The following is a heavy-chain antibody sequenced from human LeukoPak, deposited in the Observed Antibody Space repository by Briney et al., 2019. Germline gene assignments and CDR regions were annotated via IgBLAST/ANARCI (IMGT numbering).Heavy chain of an antibody. CDR1: GYSFTSYW. Sequence: GESLKISCKGSGYSFTSYWIGWVRQMPGRGLEWMGIIYPGDSDTRYSPSFQGLVTISADKSISTAYLHWSSLKASDTAMYYCARSYCTNGVCYADYWGQGTLVTVSS. J-gene: IGHJ4*02. CDR2: IYPGDSDT. V-gene: IGHV5-51*01. D-gene: IGHD2-8*01. CDR3: ARSYCTNGVCYADY.